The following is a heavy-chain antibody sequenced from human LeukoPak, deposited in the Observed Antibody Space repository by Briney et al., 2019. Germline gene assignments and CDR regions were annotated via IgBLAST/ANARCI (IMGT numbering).Heavy chain of an antibody. CDR2: ISGSGGST. J-gene: IGHJ5*02. Sequence: PGGSLRLSCAASGFTFSSYAMSWVRQAPGKGLEWVSAISGSGGSTYYADSVKGRFTISRDNSKNTLYLQMNSLRAEDTAVYYCAKDGEDIVVAPAAIFTPSYNWFDPWGQGTQVTVSS. CDR1: GFTFSSYA. CDR3: AKDGEDIVVAPAAIFTPSYNWFDP. V-gene: IGHV3-23*01. D-gene: IGHD2-2*01.